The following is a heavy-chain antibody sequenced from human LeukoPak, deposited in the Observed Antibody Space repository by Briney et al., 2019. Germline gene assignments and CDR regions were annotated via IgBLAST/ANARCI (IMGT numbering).Heavy chain of an antibody. CDR2: IYYSGST. J-gene: IGHJ6*03. V-gene: IGHV4-59*01. D-gene: IGHD2-15*01. CDR1: GGSISSYY. CDR3: ARASYCSGGSCDYYYYMDV. Sequence: SETLSLTCTVSGGSISSYYWSWIRQPPGKGLEWIGYIYYSGSTNYNPSLKSRVTISVDTSKNQFSLKLSSVTAADTAVYYCARASYCSGGSCDYYYYMDVWGKGTTVTVSS.